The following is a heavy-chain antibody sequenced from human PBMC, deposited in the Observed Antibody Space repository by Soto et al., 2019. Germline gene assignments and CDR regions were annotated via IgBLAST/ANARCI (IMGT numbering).Heavy chain of an antibody. CDR2: IDPSDSYT. CDR1: GYSFTSYW. CDR3: ARQVFGFWSGYSLPSYGMDV. V-gene: IGHV5-10-1*01. D-gene: IGHD3-3*01. Sequence: PGESLKISCKGSGYSFTSYWISWVRQMPGKGLEWMGRIDPSDSYTNYSPSFQGHVTISADKSISTAYLQWSSLKASDTAMYYCARQVFGFWSGYSLPSYGMDVWGQGTTVTVS. J-gene: IGHJ6*02.